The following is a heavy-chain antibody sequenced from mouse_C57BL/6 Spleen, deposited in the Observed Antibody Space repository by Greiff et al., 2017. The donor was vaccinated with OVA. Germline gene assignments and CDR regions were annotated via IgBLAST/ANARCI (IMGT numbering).Heavy chain of an antibody. V-gene: IGHV1-82*01. J-gene: IGHJ1*03. CDR2: IYPGDGDT. CDR1: GYAFSSSW. Sequence: QVQLQQSGPELVKPGASVKISCKASGYAFSSSWMNWVKQRPGKGLEWIGRIYPGDGDTNYNGKFKGKATLTADKSSSTAYMQLSSLTSEDSAVYFCARDGYYYGSSYEYFDVWGTGTTVTVSS. CDR3: ARDGYYYGSSYEYFDV. D-gene: IGHD1-1*01.